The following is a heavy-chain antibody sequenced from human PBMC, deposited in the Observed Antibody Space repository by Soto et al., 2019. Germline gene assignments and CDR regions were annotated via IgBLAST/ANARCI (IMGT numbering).Heavy chain of an antibody. CDR3: ARGAYNNYYHGMDV. CDR2: ISVSGSTI. V-gene: IGHV3-48*03. Sequence: GGSLRLSCAASGFTFSSFEMNWVRQAPGKGLEWVSYISVSGSTIYYADSVKGRFTISRDNAKNSLYLQMNSLRADDTAVYYCARGAYNNYYHGMDVWGQGTTVTVSS. J-gene: IGHJ6*02. D-gene: IGHD1-20*01. CDR1: GFTFSSFE.